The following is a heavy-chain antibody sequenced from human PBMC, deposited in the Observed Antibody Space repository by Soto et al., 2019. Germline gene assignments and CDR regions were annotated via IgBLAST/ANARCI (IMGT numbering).Heavy chain of an antibody. V-gene: IGHV3-7*01. D-gene: IGHD5-18*01. Sequence: GGSLRLSCAASGFTFSSYWMSWVRQAPGKGLEWVANIKQDGSEKYYVDSVKGRFTISRDNAKNSLYLQMNSLRAEDTAVYYCARDTALVPDYFDYWGQGTLVTVSS. CDR1: GFTFSSYW. CDR2: IKQDGSEK. CDR3: ARDTALVPDYFDY. J-gene: IGHJ4*02.